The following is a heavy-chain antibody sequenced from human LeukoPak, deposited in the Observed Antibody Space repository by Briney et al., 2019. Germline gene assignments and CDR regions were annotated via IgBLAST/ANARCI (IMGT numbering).Heavy chain of an antibody. Sequence: PGGSLRLSCAASGFTFSSYAMSWVRQAPGKGLEWVANIKQDGSEKYYVDSVKGRFTISRDNAKNSLYLQMNSLRAEDTAVYYCARGFLGYCSSTSCPNCYYYGMDVWGQGTTVTVSS. CDR1: GFTFSSYA. CDR3: ARGFLGYCSSTSCPNCYYYGMDV. D-gene: IGHD2-2*01. J-gene: IGHJ6*02. V-gene: IGHV3-7*01. CDR2: IKQDGSEK.